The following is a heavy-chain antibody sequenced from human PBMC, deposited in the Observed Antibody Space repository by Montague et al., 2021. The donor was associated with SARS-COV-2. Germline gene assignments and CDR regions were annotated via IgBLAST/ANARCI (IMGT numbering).Heavy chain of an antibody. J-gene: IGHJ6*04. D-gene: IGHD2-15*01. CDR1: GFTFSSYA. Sequence: FLRLSCAASGFTFSSYAMHWVRQAPGKGLEWVAVISYDGSNKYYADSVKGRFTISRDNSKNTLYLQMNSLRAEDTAVYYRARDLVVVAATPLDVWGKGTTVTVSS. CDR3: ARDLVVVAATPLDV. V-gene: IGHV3-30-3*01. CDR2: ISYDGSNK.